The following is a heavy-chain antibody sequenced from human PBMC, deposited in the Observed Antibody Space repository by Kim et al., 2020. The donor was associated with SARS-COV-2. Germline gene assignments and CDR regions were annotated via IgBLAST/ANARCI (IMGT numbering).Heavy chain of an antibody. CDR1: GFTFDDYA. D-gene: IGHD6-19*01. V-gene: IGHV3-43*02. Sequence: GGSLRLSCAASGFTFDDYAMHWVRQAPGKGLEGVSLISGDGGSTYYADSVKGRFTISRDNSKNSLYLQMNSLRTEDTALYYCAKGKAEAVAGTRWDAGWEAFDIWGQGSLVPVSS. CDR2: ISGDGGST. CDR3: AKGKAEAVAGTRWDAGWEAFDI. J-gene: IGHJ3*02.